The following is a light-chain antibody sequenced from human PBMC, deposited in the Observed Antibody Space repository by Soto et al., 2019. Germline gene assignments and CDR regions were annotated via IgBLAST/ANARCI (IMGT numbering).Light chain of an antibody. CDR2: WAS. J-gene: IGKJ1*01. CDR1: QNLLYSSNNKNY. V-gene: IGKV4-1*01. Sequence: DIVMTQSPDSLVVSLGERPTINFKSSQNLLYSSNNKNYLAWYQQNPGQSPKLLISWASTRESGVPDRFSGSGSGANFSLTITGLQAADVAVYFCQQYFTTPLTFGHGTKVEV. CDR3: QQYFTTPLT.